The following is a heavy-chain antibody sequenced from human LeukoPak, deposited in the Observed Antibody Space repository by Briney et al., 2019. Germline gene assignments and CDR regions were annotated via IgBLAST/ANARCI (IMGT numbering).Heavy chain of an antibody. CDR3: ARTMVRGVIITEGGDDY. D-gene: IGHD3-10*01. CDR1: GFTFSSYA. J-gene: IGHJ4*02. CDR2: ISGSGGST. Sequence: GGSLRLSCAASGFTFSSYAMSWVRQAPGKGLEWVSAISGSGGSTYYADSVKGRFTVSRDNSKNTLYLQMNSLRAEDTAVYYCARTMVRGVIITEGGDDYWGQGTLVTVSS. V-gene: IGHV3-23*01.